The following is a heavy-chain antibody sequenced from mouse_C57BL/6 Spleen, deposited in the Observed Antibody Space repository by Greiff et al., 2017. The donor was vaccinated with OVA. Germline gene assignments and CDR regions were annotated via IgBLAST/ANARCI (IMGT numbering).Heavy chain of an antibody. V-gene: IGHV1-52*01. Sequence: QVQLQQPGAELVRPGSSVKLSCKASGYTFTSYWMHWVKQRPIQGLEWIGNIDPSDSETHYNQKFKDKATLTVDKSSSTAYMQLSSLTSEDSAVYYCARAIYYGYVGAMDYWGQGTSVTVSS. CDR2: IDPSDSET. CDR1: GYTFTSYW. D-gene: IGHD2-2*01. CDR3: ARAIYYGYVGAMDY. J-gene: IGHJ4*01.